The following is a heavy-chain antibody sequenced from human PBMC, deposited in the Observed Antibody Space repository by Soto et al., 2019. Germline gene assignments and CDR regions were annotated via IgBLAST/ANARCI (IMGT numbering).Heavy chain of an antibody. Sequence: EVHLEESGGGLVQPGGSLRLSCAASGFSLSPYWMHWVRQVPGRGLEWVARLSSDGFGAAYADSVKGRFFISRDNAKNTLYLQMNSLRAEDTAVYHCAVSWGSGAFDIWGQGTMVTVSS. CDR2: LSSDGFGA. D-gene: IGHD7-27*01. V-gene: IGHV3-74*03. J-gene: IGHJ3*02. CDR1: GFSLSPYW. CDR3: AVSWGSGAFDI.